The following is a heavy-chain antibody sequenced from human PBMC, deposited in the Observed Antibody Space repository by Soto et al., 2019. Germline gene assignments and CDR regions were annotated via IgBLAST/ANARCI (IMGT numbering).Heavy chain of an antibody. CDR1: GGSISSYY. CDR3: ARGDGLYGGNSPPFDY. J-gene: IGHJ4*02. V-gene: IGHV4-59*01. Sequence: SETLSLTCTVPGGSISSYYWSWIRQPPGKGLEYIGFIYYSGATNNNPSLKSRVTISVDTSKNQFSLKLNSVTAADTAVYYCARGDGLYGGNSPPFDYWGQGTLVTVSS. CDR2: IYYSGAT. D-gene: IGHD4-17*01.